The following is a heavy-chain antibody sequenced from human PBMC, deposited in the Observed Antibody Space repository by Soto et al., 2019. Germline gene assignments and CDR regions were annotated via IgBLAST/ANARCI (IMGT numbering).Heavy chain of an antibody. V-gene: IGHV3-30*18. CDR3: AKGEGDPDYTVYYYYGMDV. D-gene: IGHD4-4*01. Sequence: PGGSLRLSCAASGFTFSSYGMHWVRQAPGKGLEWVAVISYDGSNKYYADSVKGRFTISRDNSKNTLYLQMNSLRAEDTAVYYCAKGEGDPDYTVYYYYGMDVWGQGTTVTV. J-gene: IGHJ6*02. CDR1: GFTFSSYG. CDR2: ISYDGSNK.